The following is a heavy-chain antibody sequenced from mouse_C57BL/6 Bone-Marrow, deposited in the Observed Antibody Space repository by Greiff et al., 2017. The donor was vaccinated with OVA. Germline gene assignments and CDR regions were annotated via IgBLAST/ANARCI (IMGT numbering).Heavy chain of an antibody. CDR2: IDPSDSYT. D-gene: IGHD1-1*01. J-gene: IGHJ2*01. CDR1: GYTFTSYW. V-gene: IGHV1-50*01. CDR3: ARGGTTVVAPFYY. Sequence: QVQLQQPGAELVKPGASVKLSCKASGYTFTSYWMQWVKQRPGQGLEWIGEIDPSDSYTNYNQKFKGKATLTVDTSSSTAYMQLSSLTSEDSAVYYCARGGTTVVAPFYYWGQGTTLTVSS.